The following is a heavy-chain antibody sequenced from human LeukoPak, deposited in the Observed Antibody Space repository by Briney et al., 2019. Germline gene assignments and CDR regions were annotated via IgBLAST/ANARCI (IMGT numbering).Heavy chain of an antibody. CDR1: GYSISSGYY. J-gene: IGHJ6*03. V-gene: IGHV4-38-2*02. CDR2: IYYSGST. CDR3: ARGQGYDYVWGSYRYYYYMDV. Sequence: PSETLSLTCTVSGYSISSGYYWGWIRQPPGKGLEWIGNIYYSGSTYYNPSLKSRVTISVDTSKNQFSLKLSSVTAADTAVYYCARGQGYDYVWGSYRYYYYMDVWGKGTTVTVSS. D-gene: IGHD3-16*02.